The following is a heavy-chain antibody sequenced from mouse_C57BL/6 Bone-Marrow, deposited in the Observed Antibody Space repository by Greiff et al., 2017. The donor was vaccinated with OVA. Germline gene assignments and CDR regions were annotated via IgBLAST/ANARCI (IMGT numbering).Heavy chain of an antibody. CDR1: GYTFTDYY. D-gene: IGHD4-1*01. J-gene: IGHJ2*01. CDR2: IYPGSGNT. Sequence: VKLQESGAELVRPGASVKLSCKASGYTFTDYYINWVKQRPGQGLEWIARIYPGSGNTYYNEKFKGKATLTAEKSSSTAYMQLSSLTSEDSAVYFCARWGSLGREGYFDYWGQGTTLTVSS. CDR3: ARWGSLGREGYFDY. V-gene: IGHV1-76*01.